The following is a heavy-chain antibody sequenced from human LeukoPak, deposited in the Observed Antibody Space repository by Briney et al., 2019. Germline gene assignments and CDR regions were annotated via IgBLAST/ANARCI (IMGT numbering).Heavy chain of an antibody. CDR3: AKVFGDMIVVVIVYFDY. CDR2: ISGSGGST. J-gene: IGHJ4*02. Sequence: GGSLRLSCAASGFTFSSYAMSWVRQAPGKGLEWVSAISGSGGSTYYADSVKGRFTISRDNSKNTLYLQMNSLRAEDTAVYYCAKVFGDMIVVVIVYFDYWGQGTLVTVSS. D-gene: IGHD3-22*01. CDR1: GFTFSSYA. V-gene: IGHV3-23*01.